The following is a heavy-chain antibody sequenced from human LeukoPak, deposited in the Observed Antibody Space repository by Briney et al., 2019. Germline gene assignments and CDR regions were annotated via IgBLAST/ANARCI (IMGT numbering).Heavy chain of an antibody. Sequence: SETLYLTCTVSGGSISSYYWSWIRQPPGKGPEWIGYIYYSGSTNYNPSLKSRVTISVDTSKNQFSLKLSSVTAADTAVYYCAGGGYSYGPIDYWGQGTLVSVPS. V-gene: IGHV4-59*08. CDR3: AGGGYSYGPIDY. J-gene: IGHJ4*02. CDR2: IYYSGST. D-gene: IGHD5-18*01. CDR1: GGSISSYY.